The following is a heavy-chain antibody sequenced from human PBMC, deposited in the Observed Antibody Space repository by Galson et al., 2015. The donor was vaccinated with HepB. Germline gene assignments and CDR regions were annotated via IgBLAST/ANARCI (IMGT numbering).Heavy chain of an antibody. CDR2: ISSSSSYI. J-gene: IGHJ6*02. V-gene: IGHV3-21*01. D-gene: IGHD5-18*01. CDR3: ARDDTANYYYYGMDV. Sequence: SLRLSCAASGFTFSSYSMNWVRQAPGKGLEWVSSISSSSSYIYYADSVKGRFTISRDNAKNSLYLQMNSLRAEDTAVYYCARDDTANYYYYGMDVWGQVTTVTVSS. CDR1: GFTFSSYS.